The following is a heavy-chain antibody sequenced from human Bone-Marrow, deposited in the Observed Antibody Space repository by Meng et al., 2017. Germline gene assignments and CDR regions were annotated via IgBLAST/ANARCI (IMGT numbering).Heavy chain of an antibody. CDR1: GYSFTSYA. Sequence: QVQLVQSGAEVKKPGASVKLSCEASGYSFTSYAIHWVRQAPGESLEWMGWINAGSGQTKYSERFQGRVAIARDTSANTAYMELSSLTSEDTAVYYCARGGIAAAAYSDHWGQGTLVTVSS. J-gene: IGHJ4*02. D-gene: IGHD6-13*01. CDR2: INAGSGQT. V-gene: IGHV1-3*01. CDR3: ARGGIAAAAYSDH.